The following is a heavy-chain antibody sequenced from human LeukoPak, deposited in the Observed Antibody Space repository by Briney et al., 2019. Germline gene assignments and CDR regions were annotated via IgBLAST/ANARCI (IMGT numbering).Heavy chain of an antibody. CDR1: GGSISSYY. D-gene: IGHD6-13*01. CDR2: IYYSGST. V-gene: IGHV4-59*01. CDR3: ARPIAAAGTSSDY. J-gene: IGHJ4*02. Sequence: SETLSLTCTVSGGSISSYYWSWIRQPPGKGLEWIGYIYYSGSTNYNPSLKSRVTISVDTSKNQFSLKLSSVTAADTAVYYCARPIAAAGTSSDYWGQGTLVTVSS.